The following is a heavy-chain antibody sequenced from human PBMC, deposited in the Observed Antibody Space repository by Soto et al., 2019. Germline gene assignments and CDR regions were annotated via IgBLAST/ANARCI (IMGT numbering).Heavy chain of an antibody. CDR2: FYTGGSP. CDR3: ARIISGGFD. Sequence: SETLSLTCAVSGASITSYYWTWIRQAPGKGLEWIGHFYTGGSPNYNPSLRGRAAISVDMSNNQVSLSLSSVTASDTAVYYCARIISGGFD. J-gene: IGHJ5*02. V-gene: IGHV4-4*09. D-gene: IGHD1-26*01. CDR1: GASITSYY.